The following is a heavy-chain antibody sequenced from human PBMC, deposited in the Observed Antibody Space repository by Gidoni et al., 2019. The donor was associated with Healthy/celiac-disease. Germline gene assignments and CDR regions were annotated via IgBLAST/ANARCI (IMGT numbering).Heavy chain of an antibody. CDR2: ISGSGGRT. CDR3: AKDHPGYSSGSIYYFDY. V-gene: IGHV3-23*01. J-gene: IGHJ4*02. Sequence: LEWVSAISGSGGRTYYADSVKGRFTISRDNSKNTLYLQMNSLRAEDTAVYYCAKDHPGYSSGSIYYFDYWGQGTLVTVSS. D-gene: IGHD6-19*01.